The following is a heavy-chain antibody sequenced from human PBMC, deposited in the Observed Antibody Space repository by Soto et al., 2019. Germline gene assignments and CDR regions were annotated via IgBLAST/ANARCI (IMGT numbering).Heavy chain of an antibody. Sequence: PSETLSLTCTVSGSSISSGGYYWSWIRQHPGKGLEWIGYIYYSGSTYYNPSLKSRVTISVDTSKNQFSLKLSSVTAADTAVYYCARDRSAGILYGMDVWGQGTTVTLSS. CDR3: ARDRSAGILYGMDV. CDR1: GSSISSGGYY. V-gene: IGHV4-31*03. D-gene: IGHD3-10*01. CDR2: IYYSGST. J-gene: IGHJ6*02.